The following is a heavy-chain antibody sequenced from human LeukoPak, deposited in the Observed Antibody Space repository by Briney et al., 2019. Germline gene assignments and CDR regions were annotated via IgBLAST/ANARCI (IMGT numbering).Heavy chain of an antibody. CDR3: ARDPRGTAIFDL. Sequence: PGGSLRLSCAASGFTFGSYWMTWVRQAPGKGLEWVANIKQDGSLIKYVDSVKGRFTISRDNAEKSLHLQMNSLRAEDTAVYYCARDPRGTAIFDLWGQGTMVTVSS. CDR2: IKQDGSLI. CDR1: GFTFGSYW. J-gene: IGHJ3*01. V-gene: IGHV3-7*04. D-gene: IGHD1-1*01.